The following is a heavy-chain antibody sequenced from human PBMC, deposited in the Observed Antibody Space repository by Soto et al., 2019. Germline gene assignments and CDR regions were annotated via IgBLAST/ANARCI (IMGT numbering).Heavy chain of an antibody. V-gene: IGHV3-74*01. Sequence: EVQLVESGGGLVQPGGSLRLSCAASGFTFSSYWMHWVRRAPGKGLVWVSRINSDGSTTTYADSVKGRFTISRDNAKNTLYLQMNSLRAEDTAVYYCVRVPTGGYAFSLDDYWGQGTPVTVSS. CDR3: VRVPTGGYAFSLDDY. J-gene: IGHJ4*02. CDR1: GFTFSSYW. D-gene: IGHD5-12*01. CDR2: INSDGSTT.